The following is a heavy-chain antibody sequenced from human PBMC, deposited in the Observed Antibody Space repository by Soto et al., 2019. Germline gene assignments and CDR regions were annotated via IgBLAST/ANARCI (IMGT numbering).Heavy chain of an antibody. D-gene: IGHD3-3*01. CDR1: GYPVTAYY. V-gene: IGHV1-2*02. J-gene: IGHJ3*02. CDR2: INPATGAA. Sequence: QLHLVQSGAVVKKPGASVTVSCSASGYPVTAYYMHWVRQAPGRGLEWMGGINPATGAAKYTQTFQGRVTMPRDTSTSTVLMELSGLPSEDTAVFYCARGGGVGVAGSAAFDMWGQGTLVTVSS. CDR3: ARGGGVGVAGSAAFDM.